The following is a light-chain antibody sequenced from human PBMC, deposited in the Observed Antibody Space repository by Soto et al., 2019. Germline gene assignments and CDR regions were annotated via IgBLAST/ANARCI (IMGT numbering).Light chain of an antibody. CDR1: QSVSSSY. CDR3: QQYGSSPPT. J-gene: IGKJ1*01. Sequence: EIVLTPSPGTLSLSPGERATLSCRASQSVSSSYLAWYKQKPGQAPRLLIYGASSRATGIPDRFSGSGSGTDFTLTISRLEPEDFAVYYCQQYGSSPPTFGQGTKVDIK. CDR2: GAS. V-gene: IGKV3-20*01.